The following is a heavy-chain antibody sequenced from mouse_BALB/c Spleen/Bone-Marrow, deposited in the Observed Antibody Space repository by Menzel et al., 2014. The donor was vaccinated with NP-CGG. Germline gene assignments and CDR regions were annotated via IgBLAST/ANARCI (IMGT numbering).Heavy chain of an antibody. V-gene: IGHV1S127*01. CDR3: TRGDYDWYFDV. Sequence: QVQLKESGAELVKPGASVKMSCKASGYTFTSYRMHWVKQRPGQGLEWIGVIDPSDSYTSYNQKFKGKATLTVDTSSSTAYMQLSSLTSEDSAVYYCTRGDYDWYFDVWGAGTTVTVSS. CDR2: IDPSDSYT. D-gene: IGHD2-4*01. CDR1: GYTFTSYR. J-gene: IGHJ1*01.